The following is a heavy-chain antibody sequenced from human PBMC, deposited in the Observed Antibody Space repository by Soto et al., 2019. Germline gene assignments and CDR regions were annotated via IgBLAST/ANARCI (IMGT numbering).Heavy chain of an antibody. CDR1: GFTFSDYY. D-gene: IGHD3-16*01. Sequence: GGSLRLSCAASGFTFSDYYMSWIRQAPGKGLEWVSYISSGGDYTNHADSVKGRFTVSRDNAMNSLFLQMNSLRVEDTAVYYCGRGGGLTQNVDNWFEPWGQGSLVTVSS. J-gene: IGHJ5*02. CDR2: ISSGGDYT. V-gene: IGHV3-11*06. CDR3: GRGGGLTQNVDNWFEP.